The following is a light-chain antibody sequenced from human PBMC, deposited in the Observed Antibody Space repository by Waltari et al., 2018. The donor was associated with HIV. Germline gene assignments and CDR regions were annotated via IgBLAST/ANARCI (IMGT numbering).Light chain of an antibody. V-gene: IGLV2-14*01. CDR2: EVT. Sequence: QSALTQPASVSGSPGQSITISCTGSNSDVGGYNYVSWYQQHPGKAPTLLLFEVTHRPSGISSRFSGSKSGNPATMTISGLQAEDEADYYCSSHTTTSTILFGGGTKVTVL. CDR1: NSDVGGYNY. J-gene: IGLJ2*01. CDR3: SSHTTTSTIL.